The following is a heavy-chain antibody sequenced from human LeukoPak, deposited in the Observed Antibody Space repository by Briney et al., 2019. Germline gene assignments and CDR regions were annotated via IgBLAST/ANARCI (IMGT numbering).Heavy chain of an antibody. CDR1: GYTFSGYY. CDR3: ARGDCSVSGCHGGNWFDP. Sequence: ASVKVSCKASGYTFSGYYIHWVRQAPGHGLEWMGWINPSSGGTNFAQSFQGRVTLTRDTSSSTAHMELSRLRSDDTAVYYCARGDCSVSGCHGGNWFDPWGQGTLVTVSS. D-gene: IGHD2-15*01. CDR2: INPSSGGT. J-gene: IGHJ5*02. V-gene: IGHV1-2*02.